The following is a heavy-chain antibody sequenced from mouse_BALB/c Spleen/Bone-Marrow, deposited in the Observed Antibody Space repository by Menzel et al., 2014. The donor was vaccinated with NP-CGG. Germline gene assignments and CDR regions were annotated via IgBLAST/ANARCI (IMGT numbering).Heavy chain of an antibody. CDR1: GYTFTTYW. J-gene: IGHJ1*01. D-gene: IGHD1-1*01. CDR2: INPSTGYT. Sequence: QVQLQQSGAELAKPGASVKMSCKASGYTFTTYWMHWVKQRPGQGLEWIGYINPSTGYTEYNQKFKDKATLTADKSSSTSYMQLSSLTSEDSAVYYCARVPITTVPYCFDVWGAETTATVSS. V-gene: IGHV1-7*01. CDR3: ARVPITTVPYCFDV.